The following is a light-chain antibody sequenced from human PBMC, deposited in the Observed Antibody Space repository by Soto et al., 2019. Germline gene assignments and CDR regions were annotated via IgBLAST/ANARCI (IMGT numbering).Light chain of an antibody. J-gene: IGKJ1*01. CDR2: KAS. CDR3: QQYYSYWK. Sequence: DIQLTQSPSTLSASVGDRVTITCRASQSISSWLAWYQHKPAKAPKLLTHKASSLESGVPSRFSGSGSGTEFTLTISSLQPDDFATYYCQQYYSYWKFGQGTKVEI. CDR1: QSISSW. V-gene: IGKV1-5*03.